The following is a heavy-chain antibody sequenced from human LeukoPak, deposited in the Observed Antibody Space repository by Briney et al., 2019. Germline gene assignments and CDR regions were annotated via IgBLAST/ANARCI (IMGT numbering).Heavy chain of an antibody. CDR2: ISSSSSTI. Sequence: GGSLRLSCAASGFTFSSYSMNWVRQAPGKGLEWVSYISSSSSTIYYADSVKGRFTISRDNAKNSLYLQMNSLRAEDTAVYYCARVGGYSYGSNYMDVWGKGTTVTVSS. D-gene: IGHD5-18*01. J-gene: IGHJ6*03. CDR3: ARVGGYSYGSNYMDV. CDR1: GFTFSSYS. V-gene: IGHV3-48*01.